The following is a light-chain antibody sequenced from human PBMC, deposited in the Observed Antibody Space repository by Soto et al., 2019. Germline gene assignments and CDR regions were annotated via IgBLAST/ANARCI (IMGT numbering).Light chain of an antibody. V-gene: IGKV3-15*01. CDR1: QSVNNK. CDR3: QQYDKWPPYT. Sequence: PGERVTLSCRASQSVNNKLAWYQQKPGQGPRLLIYGASTRATGIPVRFSGSGSGTEFTLTISSLQSEDFAIYYCQQYDKWPPYTFGQGTKLEIK. J-gene: IGKJ2*01. CDR2: GAS.